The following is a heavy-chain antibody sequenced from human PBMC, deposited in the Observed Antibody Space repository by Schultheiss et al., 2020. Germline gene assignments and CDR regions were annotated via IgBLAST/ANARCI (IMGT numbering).Heavy chain of an antibody. J-gene: IGHJ4*02. CDR1: GGSISSGSYY. CDR3: ARDDWSYFDY. Sequence: SETLSLTCTVSGGSISSGSYYWSWIRQPAGKGLEWIGSIYYSGSTYYNPSLKSRVTISVDTSKNQFSLQLNSVTPEDTAVYYCARDDWSYFDYWGKGTLVTVSS. V-gene: IGHV4-39*02. D-gene: IGHD3-9*01. CDR2: IYYSGST.